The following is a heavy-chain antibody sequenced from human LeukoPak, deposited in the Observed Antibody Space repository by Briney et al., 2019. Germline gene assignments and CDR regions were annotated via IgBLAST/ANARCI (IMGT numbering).Heavy chain of an antibody. J-gene: IGHJ4*02. CDR2: INRSGST. CDR3: ASTERCSTTCPLDY. V-gene: IGHV4-34*01. D-gene: IGHD2-2*01. Sequence: SETLSLTCAVYGGSFRGYYWSWIRQPPGEGLEWIGEINRSGSTNYNPSLKSRVTISLDTSMKKFSLKLNSVTAADTAVYYCASTERCSTTCPLDYWGQGTLVTVSS. CDR1: GGSFRGYY.